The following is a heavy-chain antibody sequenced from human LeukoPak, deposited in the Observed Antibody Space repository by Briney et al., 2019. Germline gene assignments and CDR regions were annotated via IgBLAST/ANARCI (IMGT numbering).Heavy chain of an antibody. CDR1: GFTFSSYA. CDR2: ISGSGGST. J-gene: IGHJ4*02. CDR3: AKETLITRVFDY. Sequence: AGGSLRLSCAASGFTFSSYAMSWVRQAPGKGLEWVSAISGSGGSTYYADSVKGRFTISRDNSKNTPYLQMNSLRAEDTAVYYCAKETLITRVFDYWGQGTLVTVSS. D-gene: IGHD3-16*01. V-gene: IGHV3-23*01.